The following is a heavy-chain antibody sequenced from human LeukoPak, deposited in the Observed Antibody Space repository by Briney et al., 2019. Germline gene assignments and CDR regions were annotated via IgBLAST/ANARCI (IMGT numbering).Heavy chain of an antibody. J-gene: IGHJ3*02. CDR2: ISSSSSYI. V-gene: IGHV3-21*01. Sequence: GVSLRLSCAASGFTSSSYSMNWVRQAPGKGLEWVSSISSSSSYIYYADSVKGRFTISRDNAKNSLYLQMNSLRAEDTAVYYCARENVVGDAFDIWGQGTMVTVSS. D-gene: IGHD2-21*01. CDR1: GFTSSSYS. CDR3: ARENVVGDAFDI.